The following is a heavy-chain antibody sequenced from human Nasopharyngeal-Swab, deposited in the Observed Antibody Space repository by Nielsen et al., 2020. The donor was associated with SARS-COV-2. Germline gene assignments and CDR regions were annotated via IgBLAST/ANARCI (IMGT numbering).Heavy chain of an antibody. V-gene: IGHV3-64*01. J-gene: IGHJ6*03. CDR2: ISSNGGST. CDR3: ARTPLGYYYYYMDV. Sequence: WIRQPPGKGLGYVSAISSNGGSTYYANSVKGRFTISRDNSKNTLYLQMGSLRAEDMAVYYCARTPLGYYYYYMDVWGKGTTVTVSS.